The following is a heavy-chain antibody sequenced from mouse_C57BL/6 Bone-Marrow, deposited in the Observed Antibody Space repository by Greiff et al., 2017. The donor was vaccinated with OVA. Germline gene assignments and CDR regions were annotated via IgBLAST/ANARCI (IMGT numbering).Heavy chain of an antibody. CDR2: ILPGSGST. CDR1: GYTFTGYW. V-gene: IGHV1-9*01. CDR3: AREGGYGYDESDAMDY. Sequence: VKLMESGAELMKPGASVKLSCKATGYTFTGYWIEWVKQRPGHGLEWIGEILPGSGSTNYNEKFKGKATFTADTSSNTAYMQLSSLTTEDSASYYCAREGGYGYDESDAMDYWGQGTSVTVSS. D-gene: IGHD2-2*01. J-gene: IGHJ4*01.